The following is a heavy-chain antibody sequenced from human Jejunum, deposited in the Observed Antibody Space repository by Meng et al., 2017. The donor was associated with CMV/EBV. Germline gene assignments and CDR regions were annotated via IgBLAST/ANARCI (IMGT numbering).Heavy chain of an antibody. CDR2: AKPKRYTT. D-gene: IGHD7-27*01. Sequence: LSCSSSGFIFADSYMDWVRQAPENGLEWVGRAKPKRYTTQLAASVEGRFTISRDDSKNSLFLQMNNLKTEDTALYYCVRDNWGLDYWGQGTLVTVSS. J-gene: IGHJ4*02. V-gene: IGHV3-72*01. CDR3: VRDNWGLDY. CDR1: GFIFADSY.